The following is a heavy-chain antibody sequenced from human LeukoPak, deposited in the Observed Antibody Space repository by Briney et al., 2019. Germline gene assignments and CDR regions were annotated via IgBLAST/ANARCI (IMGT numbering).Heavy chain of an antibody. Sequence: GRSLRLSCAASGSTFSSYAMHWVRQAPGKGLEWVAVISYDGSNKYYADSVKGRFTISRDNSKNTLYLQMNSLRAEDTAVYNCARDPDSSGYYSFDYWGQGTLVTVSS. D-gene: IGHD3-22*01. CDR1: GSTFSSYA. J-gene: IGHJ4*02. CDR2: ISYDGSNK. V-gene: IGHV3-30-3*01. CDR3: ARDPDSSGYYSFDY.